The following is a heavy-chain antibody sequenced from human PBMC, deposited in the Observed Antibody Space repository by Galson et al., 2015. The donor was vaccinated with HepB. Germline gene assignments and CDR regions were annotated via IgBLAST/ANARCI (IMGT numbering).Heavy chain of an antibody. Sequence: SVKVSCKASGYPFTSYGISWVRQAPGQGLEWMGWISAYNGNTNYAQKLQGRVTMTTDTSTSTAYMELRSLRSDDTAVYYCARLAGAVAGTSLYYYYYMDVWGKGTTVTVSS. CDR1: GYPFTSYG. J-gene: IGHJ6*03. D-gene: IGHD6-19*01. V-gene: IGHV1-18*01. CDR3: ARLAGAVAGTSLYYYYYMDV. CDR2: ISAYNGNT.